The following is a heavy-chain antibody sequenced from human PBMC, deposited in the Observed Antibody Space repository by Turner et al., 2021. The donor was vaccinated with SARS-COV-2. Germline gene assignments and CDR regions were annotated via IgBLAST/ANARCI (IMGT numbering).Heavy chain of an antibody. CDR3: ARLDDSGHRGAFDI. CDR2: IWNDGSQK. J-gene: IGHJ3*02. V-gene: IGHV3-33*01. CDR1: GITFSSHG. Sequence: QVQLVESGGGVVQPGRSLRLSCAASGITFSSHGMHWVRQAPGKGLEWVAVIWNDGSQKYYADSVKGRFTISRDNSKNMVYLQMNSLRAEDTAVYYCARLDDSGHRGAFDIWGQGTMVTVSS. D-gene: IGHD3-22*01.